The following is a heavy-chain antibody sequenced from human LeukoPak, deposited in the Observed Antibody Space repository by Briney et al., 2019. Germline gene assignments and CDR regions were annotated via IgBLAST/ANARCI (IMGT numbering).Heavy chain of an antibody. Sequence: SETLSLTCAVYGGSFSGYYWSWLRQPPGKGLEWIGEINHSGSTNYNPSLKSRVTISVDTSKNQFSLKLSSVTAADTAVYYCARGDYYDSSGGYDYWGQGTLVTVSS. CDR2: INHSGST. CDR3: ARGDYYDSSGGYDY. CDR1: GGSFSGYY. V-gene: IGHV4-34*01. D-gene: IGHD3-22*01. J-gene: IGHJ4*02.